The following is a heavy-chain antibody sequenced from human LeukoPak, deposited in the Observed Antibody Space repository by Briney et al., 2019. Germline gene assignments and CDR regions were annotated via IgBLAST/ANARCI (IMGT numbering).Heavy chain of an antibody. Sequence: GASVKVSCKASGYTFTAHYLHWVRQAPGQGLEWMAWINHNSGGTKYAEKFQGRVTVTRDTSTSTAYMELSSLRSEDTAVYYCARDYGESWGQGTLVTVSS. D-gene: IGHD4-17*01. CDR1: GYTFTAHY. V-gene: IGHV1-2*02. CDR2: INHNSGGT. CDR3: ARDYGES. J-gene: IGHJ4*02.